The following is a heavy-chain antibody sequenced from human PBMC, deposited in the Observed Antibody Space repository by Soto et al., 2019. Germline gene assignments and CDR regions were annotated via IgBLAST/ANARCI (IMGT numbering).Heavy chain of an antibody. D-gene: IGHD6-13*01. CDR2: ISYDGSNK. V-gene: IGHV3-30-3*01. Sequence: GGSLRLSCAASGFTFSSYAMHWVRQAPGKGLEWVAVISYDGSNKYYAGSVKGRFTISRDNSKNTLYLQMNSLRAEDTAVYYCQSSSIAAAGPFDYWGQGTLVTVSS. J-gene: IGHJ4*02. CDR1: GFTFSSYA. CDR3: QSSSIAAAGPFDY.